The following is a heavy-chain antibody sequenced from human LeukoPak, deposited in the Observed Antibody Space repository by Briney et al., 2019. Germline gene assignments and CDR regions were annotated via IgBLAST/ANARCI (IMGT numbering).Heavy chain of an antibody. D-gene: IGHD3-10*01. J-gene: IGHJ4*02. Sequence: AGESLKISCKGSGYSFTGYWIAWVRQMPGKGLEWMGIISPGDSDTRYSPSFQGQVTISADKSITTAYLQWSSLKASDTAMYYCARRYGSGSYMDYWGQGTLVTVSS. V-gene: IGHV5-51*01. CDR2: ISPGDSDT. CDR1: GYSFTGYW. CDR3: ARRYGSGSYMDY.